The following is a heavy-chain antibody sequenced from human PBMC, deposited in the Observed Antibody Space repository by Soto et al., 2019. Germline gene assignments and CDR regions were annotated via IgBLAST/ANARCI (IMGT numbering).Heavy chain of an antibody. Sequence: GGSLRLSCAASGFTFSSCAMGWVRQAPGKGLEWVSDIIDSGGSTYYADSVKGRFTISRDNSKSTLYLQMNSLRAEDTAVYYCCAHRSSLTKRRGVFIGDFYYNGMDVWGQGTTVTVSS. V-gene: IGHV3-23*01. CDR3: CAHRSSLTKRRGVFIGDFYYNGMDV. CDR2: IIDSGGST. J-gene: IGHJ6*02. D-gene: IGHD3-10*01. CDR1: GFTFSSCA.